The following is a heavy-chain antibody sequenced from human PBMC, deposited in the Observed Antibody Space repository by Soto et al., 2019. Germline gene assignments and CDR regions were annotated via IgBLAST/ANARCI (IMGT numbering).Heavy chain of an antibody. D-gene: IGHD2-15*01. CDR3: ARDRIGYCSGGSCNWFDP. CDR1: GGTFSSYA. Sequence: SVKVSCKASGGTFSSYAISWVRQAPGQGLEWMGGIIPIFGTANYAQKFQGRVTITADESTSTAYMELSSLRSEDTAVYYCARDRIGYCSGGSCNWFDPWGQGTLVTVSS. J-gene: IGHJ5*02. CDR2: IIPIFGTA. V-gene: IGHV1-69*01.